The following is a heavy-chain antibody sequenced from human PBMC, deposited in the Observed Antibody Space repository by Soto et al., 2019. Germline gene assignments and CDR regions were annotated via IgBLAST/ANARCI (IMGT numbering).Heavy chain of an antibody. V-gene: IGHV3-9*01. CDR3: AKDSYGDYVFAQH. CDR2: ISWNSGSI. D-gene: IGHD4-17*01. J-gene: IGHJ1*01. Sequence: EVQLLESGGALVQPGRSLRLSCAASGFTFDDYAMHWVRQAPGKGLEWVSGISWNSGSIGYADSVKGRFTISRDSAKNSLYLQMNSLRVEDRALYYCAKDSYGDYVFAQHWGQGTLVTVSS. CDR1: GFTFDDYA.